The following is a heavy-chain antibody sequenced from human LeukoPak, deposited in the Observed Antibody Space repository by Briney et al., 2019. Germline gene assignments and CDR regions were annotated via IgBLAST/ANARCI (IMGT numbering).Heavy chain of an antibody. CDR1: GYTFTSYS. CDR2: ISAYNGNS. D-gene: IGHD6-13*01. Sequence: ASVKVSCKASGYTFTSYSINWVRQAPGQGLEWMGWISAYNGNSHYTQKFQGRVTMTTDTSTSTAYMELRSLRSDDTAVYYCAREQQLIRGDYWGQGTLVTVSS. CDR3: AREQQLIRGDY. J-gene: IGHJ4*02. V-gene: IGHV1-18*01.